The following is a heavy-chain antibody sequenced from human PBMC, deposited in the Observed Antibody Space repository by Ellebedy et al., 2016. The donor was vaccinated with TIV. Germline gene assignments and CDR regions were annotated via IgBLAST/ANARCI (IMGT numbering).Heavy chain of an antibody. Sequence: GESLKISXAASGFTFSRYDMHWVRQATGKGLEWVSAIGTAGDTYYPGSVKGRFTISRENGKNSLYLQMNSLRAGDTAVYYCARDQGRTGRFLEWYGVMDVWGKGTTVTVSS. CDR2: IGTAGDT. D-gene: IGHD3-3*01. CDR3: ARDQGRTGRFLEWYGVMDV. J-gene: IGHJ6*03. CDR1: GFTFSRYD. V-gene: IGHV3-13*01.